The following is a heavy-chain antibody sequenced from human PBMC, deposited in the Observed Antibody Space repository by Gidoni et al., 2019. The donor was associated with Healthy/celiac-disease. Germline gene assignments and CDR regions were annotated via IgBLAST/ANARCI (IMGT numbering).Heavy chain of an antibody. CDR3: AHRPHYRNYYYGMDV. CDR1: GVSLSTSGVG. D-gene: IGHD1-26*01. V-gene: IGHV2-5*02. Sequence: QITLKESGPTMVKPTQTLTLTCTFSGVSLSTSGVGVGWIRQPPGKALEWLALIYWDDDKRYSPSLKRRLTITKDTSKNQVVLTMTNMDPVDTATYYCAHRPHYRNYYYGMDVWGQGTTVTVSS. J-gene: IGHJ6*02. CDR2: IYWDDDK.